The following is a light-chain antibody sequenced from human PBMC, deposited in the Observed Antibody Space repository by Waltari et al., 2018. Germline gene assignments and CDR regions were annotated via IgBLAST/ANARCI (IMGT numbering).Light chain of an antibody. CDR3: QQCRNWPLT. Sequence: EIVLTQSPATLSLSPGERATLACRATQSVSYYLAWYQQRPGQAPRLLIYDTSNRATGIPARFSGSGSETDFTLTISSLEPEDFAVYYCQQCRNWPLTFGGGTKVEIK. J-gene: IGKJ4*01. CDR1: QSVSYY. V-gene: IGKV3-11*01. CDR2: DTS.